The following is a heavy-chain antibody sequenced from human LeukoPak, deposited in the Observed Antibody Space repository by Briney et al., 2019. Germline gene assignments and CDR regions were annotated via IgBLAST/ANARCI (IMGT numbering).Heavy chain of an antibody. J-gene: IGHJ4*02. CDR2: IYYSGST. CDR3: ARESSGSYFFY. V-gene: IGHV4-31*03. Sequence: PSETLSLTCTVSGGSISSGGYYWSWIRQHPGKGLEWIGYIYYSGSTYYNPSLKSRVTISVDTSKNQFSLKLSSVTAADTAVYYCARESSGSYFFYWGQGTLVTVSS. D-gene: IGHD1-26*01. CDR1: GGSISSGGYY.